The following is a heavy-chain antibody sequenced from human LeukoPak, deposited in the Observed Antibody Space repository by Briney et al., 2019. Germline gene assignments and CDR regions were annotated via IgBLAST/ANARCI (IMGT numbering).Heavy chain of an antibody. D-gene: IGHD1-26*01. CDR3: AVIVGARSFDF. Sequence: SGGSLRLSCAASGFSFSHNHMDWVRQAPGKGLEWVGRVRTKARSYTTEYAASVKGRFTISRDDSMNSLYLQMRSLKTEDTAVYYCAVIVGARSFDFWGQGTLVTVSS. J-gene: IGHJ4*02. CDR1: GFSFSHNH. V-gene: IGHV3-72*01. CDR2: VRTKARSYTT.